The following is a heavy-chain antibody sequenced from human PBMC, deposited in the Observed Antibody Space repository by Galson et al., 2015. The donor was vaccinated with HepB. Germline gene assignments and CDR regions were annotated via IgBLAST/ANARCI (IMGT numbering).Heavy chain of an antibody. D-gene: IGHD5-12*01. CDR2: VSGSGGTT. J-gene: IGHJ4*02. V-gene: IGHV3-23*01. CDR3: ARYRGDSPDSRPVDY. Sequence: SLRLSCAASGFTFSSHAMTWVRQAPGKGLEWVSVVSGSGGTTYYADSVKGRFIISRDNSKKTLSLQMYSLRAEDTAIYYCARYRGDSPDSRPVDYWGQGTLVTVSS. CDR1: GFTFSSHA.